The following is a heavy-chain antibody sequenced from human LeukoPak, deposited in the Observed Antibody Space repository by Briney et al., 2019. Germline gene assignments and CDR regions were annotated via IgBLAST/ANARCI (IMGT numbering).Heavy chain of an antibody. CDR1: GFSLSTSGMC. V-gene: IGHV2-70*17. CDR3: PRFHRYLGVSLDY. CDR2: IDWDDDK. J-gene: IGHJ4*02. D-gene: IGHD3-16*01. Sequence: SGPALVKPIQTLTLTCTFSGFSLSTSGMCASWIRQPPGKAMEWLARIDWDDDKFYSTSLKTRLTISKDTSKNQVVLTMTNMDPVDTATYYCPRFHRYLGVSLDYWAQGTLVTVSS.